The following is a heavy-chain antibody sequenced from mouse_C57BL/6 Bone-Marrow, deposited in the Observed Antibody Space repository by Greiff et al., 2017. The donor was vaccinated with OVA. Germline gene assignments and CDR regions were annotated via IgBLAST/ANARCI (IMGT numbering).Heavy chain of an antibody. CDR1: GYTFTDYY. Sequence: EVQLQQSGPELVKPGASVKISCKASGYTFTDYYMNWVKQSHGKSLEWIGDINPNNGGTSYNQKFKGKATLTVDKSSSTAYMERRSLTSEDSAVYYCARGNGPYAMDYWGQGTSVTVSS. CDR2: INPNNGGT. CDR3: ARGNGPYAMDY. V-gene: IGHV1-26*01. J-gene: IGHJ4*01.